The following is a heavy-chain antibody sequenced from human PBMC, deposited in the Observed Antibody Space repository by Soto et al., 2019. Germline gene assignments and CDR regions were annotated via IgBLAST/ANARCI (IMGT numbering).Heavy chain of an antibody. CDR1: GGSISSGGYS. V-gene: IGHV4-30-2*01. D-gene: IGHD5-12*01. CDR3: PAREWIRTAGNGEYYYYGMDV. J-gene: IGHJ6*02. CDR2: IYHSGST. Sequence: SETLSLTCAVSGGSISSGGYSWSWIRQPPGKGLEWIGYIYHSGSTYYNPSLKSRVTISVDRSKNQFSLKLSSVTAADTAVYYWPAREWIRTAGNGEYYYYGMDVWGQGTTVTVSS.